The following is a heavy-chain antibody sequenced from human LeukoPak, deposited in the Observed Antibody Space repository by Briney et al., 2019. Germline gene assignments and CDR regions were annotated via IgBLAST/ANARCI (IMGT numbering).Heavy chain of an antibody. D-gene: IGHD5-24*01. CDR1: GFTFSSYG. CDR2: ISYDGSNK. J-gene: IGHJ4*02. Sequence: PGGSLRLSCAASGFTFSSYGMHWVRQAPGKGLEWVAVISYDGSNKYYADSVKGRFTISRDNSKNTLYLQMNSLRAEDTAVYYCAKDHSLTIEMATIRPLDYWGQGTLVTVSS. V-gene: IGHV3-30*18. CDR3: AKDHSLTIEMATIRPLDY.